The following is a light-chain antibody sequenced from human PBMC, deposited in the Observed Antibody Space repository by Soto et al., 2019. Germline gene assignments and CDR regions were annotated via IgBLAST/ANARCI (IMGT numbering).Light chain of an antibody. CDR1: QAINSY. J-gene: IGKJ3*01. Sequence: DIQLTQSPSFLSASVGDRVTITCRASQAINSYLGWYQQKPGKAPKLLIYTASTLQSGVPSRFSGSGSGTEFTLTISSLQPEDFATYYCQQLKSYPITFGPGTKVDI. V-gene: IGKV1-9*01. CDR2: TAS. CDR3: QQLKSYPIT.